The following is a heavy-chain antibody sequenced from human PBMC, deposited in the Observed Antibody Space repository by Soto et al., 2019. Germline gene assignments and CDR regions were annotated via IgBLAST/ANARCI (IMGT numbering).Heavy chain of an antibody. D-gene: IGHD2-15*01. J-gene: IGHJ6*03. CDR3: ARGGVVVAATPSYYYYYMDV. CDR1: GGSFSGYY. V-gene: IGHV4-34*01. Sequence: PSETLSLTCAVYGGSFSGYYWSWIRQPPGKGLEWIGEINHSGSTNYNPSLKSRVTISVDTSKNQFSLKLSSVTAADTAVYYCARGGVVVAATPSYYYYYMDVWGKGTTVTVSS. CDR2: INHSGST.